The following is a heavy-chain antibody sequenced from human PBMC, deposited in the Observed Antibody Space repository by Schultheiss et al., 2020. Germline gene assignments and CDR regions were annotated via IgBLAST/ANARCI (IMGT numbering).Heavy chain of an antibody. V-gene: IGHV3-30*18. J-gene: IGHJ6*04. CDR2: ISYDGSNK. D-gene: IGHD1-26*01. Sequence: GGSLRLSCAASGFTFSSYGMHWVRQAPGKGLEWVAVISYDGSNKYYADSVKGRFTISRDNSKNTLYLQMNSLRAEDTAVYYCAKEEPTTRNVDVWGKGTTVTVSS. CDR3: AKEEPTTRNVDV. CDR1: GFTFSSYG.